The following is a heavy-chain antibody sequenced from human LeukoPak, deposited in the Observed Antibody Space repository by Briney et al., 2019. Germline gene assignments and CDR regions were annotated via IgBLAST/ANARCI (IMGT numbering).Heavy chain of an antibody. J-gene: IGHJ5*02. CDR3: ARDSGDYYDSSGYNWFDP. CDR1: GYTFTGYY. V-gene: IGHV1-2*06. Sequence: ASVKVSCKASGYTFTGYYMHWVRQAPGQGLEWMGRINPNSGGTNYAQKFQGRVTMTRDTSISTAYMELSRLRSDDTAVYYCARDSGDYYDSSGYNWFDPWGQGTLVTVPS. D-gene: IGHD3-22*01. CDR2: INPNSGGT.